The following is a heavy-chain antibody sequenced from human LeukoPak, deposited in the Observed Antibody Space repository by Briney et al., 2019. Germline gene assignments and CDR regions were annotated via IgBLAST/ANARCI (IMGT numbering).Heavy chain of an antibody. CDR3: ARDGGYFSSTSCYSNWFDP. D-gene: IGHD2-2*01. Sequence: ASVKVSCKASGYTFTGYYMHWVGQAPGQGLEWRGWINPNSGGTNYAQKFQGRVTMTRATSISTAYMELSRLRSDDTAVSYCARDGGYFSSTSCYSNWFDPWGQGTLVPVSS. J-gene: IGHJ5*02. V-gene: IGHV1-2*02. CDR1: GYTFTGYY. CDR2: INPNSGGT.